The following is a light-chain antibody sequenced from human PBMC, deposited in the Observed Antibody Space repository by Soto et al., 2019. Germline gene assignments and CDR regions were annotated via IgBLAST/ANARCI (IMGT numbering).Light chain of an antibody. CDR1: QSVSSN. J-gene: IGKJ1*01. Sequence: MIRTPGTLSVSPGERATSSCMASQSVSSNLAWYQQKPGQAPRLLIYGASTRATGIPARFSGSGSGTEFTLTISSLQSEDFAVYYCQQYNNWPQGTFGQGPKVDIK. CDR2: GAS. CDR3: QQYNNWPQGT. V-gene: IGKV3-15*01.